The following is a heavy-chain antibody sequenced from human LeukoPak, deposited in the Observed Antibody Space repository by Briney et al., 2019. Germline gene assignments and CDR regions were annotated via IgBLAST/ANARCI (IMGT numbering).Heavy chain of an antibody. V-gene: IGHV4-4*09. CDR3: ARCVRSGDIRFDY. CDR2: IYSSGTT. Sequence: SETLSLTCAVYGGSFSGYYWSWIRQSPGKGLEWIGYIYSSGTTNYNPSLKSRVTISVDTSKNQFSLKLSSVTAADTAVYYCARCVRSGDIRFDYWGQGTLVTVSS. D-gene: IGHD6-25*01. CDR1: GGSFSGYY. J-gene: IGHJ4*02.